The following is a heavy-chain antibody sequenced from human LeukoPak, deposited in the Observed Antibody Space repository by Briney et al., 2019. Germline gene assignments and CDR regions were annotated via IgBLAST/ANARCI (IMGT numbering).Heavy chain of an antibody. V-gene: IGHV1-69*05. CDR3: ARQYYDFWSGLDVRIRENWFDP. CDR2: IIPIFGTA. D-gene: IGHD3-3*01. CDR1: GGTFSSYA. J-gene: IGHJ5*02. Sequence: ASVKVSCKASGGTFSSYAISWVRQAPGQGLEWTGGIIPIFGTANYAQKFQGRVTVTTDESTSTAYMELSSLRSEDAAVYYCARQYYDFWSGLDVRIRENWFDPWGQGTLVTVSS.